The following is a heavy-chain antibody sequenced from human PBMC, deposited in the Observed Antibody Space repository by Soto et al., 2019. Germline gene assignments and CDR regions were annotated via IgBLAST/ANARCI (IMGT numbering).Heavy chain of an antibody. CDR2: INPSGGTT. CDR1: GYSFTTYY. J-gene: IGHJ4*02. V-gene: IGHV1-46*03. CDR3: VKNLNCGYSDYYFDY. Sequence: ASVKVSCKASGYSFTTYYIHWVRQAPGQGLEWMGGINPSGGTTTYAQKFQGRVTMTRDTSTSTVYMELSSLRSEDTAVYYCVKNLNCGYSDYYFDYRGQGALVPVSS. D-gene: IGHD3-3*01.